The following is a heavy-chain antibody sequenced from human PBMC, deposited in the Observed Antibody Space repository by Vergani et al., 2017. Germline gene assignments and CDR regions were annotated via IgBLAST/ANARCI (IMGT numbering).Heavy chain of an antibody. CDR3: ARDPSGFLEWFSPRFDP. D-gene: IGHD3-3*01. V-gene: IGHV3-30*01. CDR2: ISYDGSNK. J-gene: IGHJ5*02. CDR1: GFTFSSYA. Sequence: QVQLVESGGGVVQPGRSLRLSCAASGFTFSSYAMHWVRQAPGKGLEWVAVISYDGSNKYYADSVKGRFTISRDNSKNKLYLQMNSLRAEDTAVYYCARDPSGFLEWFSPRFDPWGQGTLVTVSS.